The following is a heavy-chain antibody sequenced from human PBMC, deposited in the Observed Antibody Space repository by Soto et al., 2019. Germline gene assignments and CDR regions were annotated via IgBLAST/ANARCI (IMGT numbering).Heavy chain of an antibody. CDR2: ISGNGADT. Sequence: EVQLLESGGGLVQPGGSVRLSCAASGFTFSSYAMSWVRQAPGKGLEWVSGISGNGADTSYADSVRGRFTISRDNPKDTLYLQMNSLGADDTAVYYCGKERRGSGWCVCSYWGQGILVTVSS. CDR3: GKERRGSGWCVCSY. V-gene: IGHV3-23*01. J-gene: IGHJ4*02. D-gene: IGHD6-19*01. CDR1: GFTFSSYA.